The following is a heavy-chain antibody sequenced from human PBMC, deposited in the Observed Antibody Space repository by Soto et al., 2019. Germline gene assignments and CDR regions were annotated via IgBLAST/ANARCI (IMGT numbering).Heavy chain of an antibody. D-gene: IGHD3-22*01. V-gene: IGHV1-69*13. CDR3: ARGYYDNPWSLFY. Sequence: SVKVSCKASGGTFSSYAISWVRQAPGQGLEWMGGIIPIFGTANYAQKFQGRVTITADESTSTAYMELSSLRSEDTAVYYCARGYYDNPWSLFYWGQGTLVTVSS. CDR2: IIPIFGTA. CDR1: GGTFSSYA. J-gene: IGHJ4*02.